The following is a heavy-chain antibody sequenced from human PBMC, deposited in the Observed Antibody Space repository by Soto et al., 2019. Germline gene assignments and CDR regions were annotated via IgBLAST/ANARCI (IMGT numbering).Heavy chain of an antibody. Sequence: SVKVSCKASGGTFSSYAIGWVRQAPGQGLEWMGGIIPIFGTANYAQKFQGRVTITADESTSTAYMELSSLRSEDTAVYYCAIPVKWGSYWGHYYSGMDVGGKGTRVTVP. CDR2: IIPIFGTA. J-gene: IGHJ6*04. D-gene: IGHD3-16*01. CDR1: GGTFSSYA. V-gene: IGHV1-69*13. CDR3: AIPVKWGSYWGHYYSGMDV.